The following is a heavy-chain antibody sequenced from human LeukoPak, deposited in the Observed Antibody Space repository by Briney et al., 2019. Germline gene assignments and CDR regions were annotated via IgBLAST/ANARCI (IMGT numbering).Heavy chain of an antibody. D-gene: IGHD6-6*01. Sequence: SVKVSCKASGYTLTRYGISWVRQAAGQGLEWMGRISAYNGNTNYAQKLQARVTMTTDTSTSTAYMELRSLRSDDTAVYYWARDLGAARPNWFDPWGQGTLVTVSS. J-gene: IGHJ5*02. CDR2: ISAYNGNT. CDR3: ARDLGAARPNWFDP. V-gene: IGHV1-18*01. CDR1: GYTLTRYG.